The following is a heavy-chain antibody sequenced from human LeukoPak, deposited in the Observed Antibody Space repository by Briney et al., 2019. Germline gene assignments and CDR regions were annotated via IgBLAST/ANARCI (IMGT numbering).Heavy chain of an antibody. J-gene: IGHJ5*02. Sequence: GGSLRLSCAASGFTFDDYAMHWVRQAPGKGLGWVSGISWNSGSIGYADSVKSRFTISRDNAKNSLYLQMNSLRAEDTALYYCAKGGIAVTWGQGTLVTVSS. CDR3: AKGGIAVT. V-gene: IGHV3-9*01. CDR1: GFTFDDYA. CDR2: ISWNSGSI. D-gene: IGHD6-19*01.